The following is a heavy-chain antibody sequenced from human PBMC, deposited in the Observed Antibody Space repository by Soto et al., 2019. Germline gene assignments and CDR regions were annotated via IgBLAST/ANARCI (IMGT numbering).Heavy chain of an antibody. V-gene: IGHV4-31*03. CDR1: GGSITGGFSY. Sequence: QLQLRESGPGLVQPAQTLSLTCTVAGGSITGGFSYWTWVRQHPGKGLEWVGHIYYSGTAYYNPSLKSRVALSVDPSQNHFSLKLSSVTAADTAIYFCARSLPGGTVFYMDIWGEGTTVTVSS. J-gene: IGHJ6*03. D-gene: IGHD1-26*01. CDR3: ARSLPGGTVFYMDI. CDR2: IYYSGTA.